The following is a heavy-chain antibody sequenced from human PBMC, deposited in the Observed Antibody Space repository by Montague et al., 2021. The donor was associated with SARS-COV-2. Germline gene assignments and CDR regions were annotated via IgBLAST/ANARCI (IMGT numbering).Heavy chain of an antibody. CDR3: ARQITMVREPFDS. V-gene: IGHV4-59*08. Sequence: SETLSFTCTVAGDSVSRSYWNWIRQSPGKGLEWIGNIYYYGSVNYNPSLKSRLSISLDTSKNQLSLTLTSVTAADTATYYCARQITMVREPFDSWGQGTLVLVSS. CDR1: GDSVSRSY. D-gene: IGHD3-10*01. CDR2: IYYYGSV. J-gene: IGHJ4*02.